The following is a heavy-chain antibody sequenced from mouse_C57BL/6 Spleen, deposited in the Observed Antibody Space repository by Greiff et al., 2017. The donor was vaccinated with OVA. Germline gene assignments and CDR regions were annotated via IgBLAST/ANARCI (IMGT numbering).Heavy chain of an antibody. V-gene: IGHV5-4*01. CDR3: ARDYTTGYFDV. CDR1: GFTFSSYA. CDR2: ISDGGSYT. J-gene: IGHJ1*03. D-gene: IGHD1-1*01. Sequence: DVMLVESGGGLVKPGGSLKLSCAASGFTFSSYAMSWVRQTPEKRLEWVATISDGGSYTYYPDNVKGRFTISRDNAKNNLYLQMSHLKSEDTAMYYCARDYTTGYFDVWGTGTTVTVSS.